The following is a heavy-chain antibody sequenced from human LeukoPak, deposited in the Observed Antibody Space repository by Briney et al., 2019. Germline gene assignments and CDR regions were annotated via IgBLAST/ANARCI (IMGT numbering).Heavy chain of an antibody. V-gene: IGHV3-23*01. CDR3: AKVIEGGGWYTGPFDY. CDR1: GFTFSSYA. CDR2: ISGSGGST. Sequence: GGSLRLSCAASGFTFSSYAMSWVRQAPGKGLEWVSAISGSGGSTYYADSVKGRFTISRDNSRNTLYLQMNSLRAEDTAVYYCAKVIEGGGWYTGPFDYWGQGTLVTVSS. J-gene: IGHJ4*02. D-gene: IGHD6-19*01.